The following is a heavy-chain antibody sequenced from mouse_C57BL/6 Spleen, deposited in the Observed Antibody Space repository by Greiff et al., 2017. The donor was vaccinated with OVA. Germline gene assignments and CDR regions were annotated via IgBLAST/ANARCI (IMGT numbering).Heavy chain of an antibody. Sequence: QVQLQQSGAELMKPGASVKLSCKATGYTFTGYWIEWVKQRPGHGLEWIGEILPGSGSTNYNEKFKSKATLTVDKSSSTAYMQLSSLTSEDSAVYYCARPNYDYDWFAYWGQGTLVTVSA. CDR3: ARPNYDYDWFAY. J-gene: IGHJ3*01. V-gene: IGHV1-9*01. D-gene: IGHD2-4*01. CDR1: GYTFTGYW. CDR2: ILPGSGST.